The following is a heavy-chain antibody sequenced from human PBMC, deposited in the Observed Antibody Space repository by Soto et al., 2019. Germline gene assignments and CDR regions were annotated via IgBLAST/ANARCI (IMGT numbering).Heavy chain of an antibody. CDR1: GYNFISHS. J-gene: IGHJ6*02. CDR2: ISAYNGNT. Sequence: QIQLVQSGGEVKKPGASVKVSCKSSGYNFISHSITWVRQAPGQGLEWMGRISAYNGNTNHAQKFQGRLTMTTDTSTSTVYMELRSLRSDATAVYYWARGAFCGGAPGCRDMDVWGQGTTVTVSS. V-gene: IGHV1-18*01. CDR3: ARGAFCGGAPGCRDMDV. D-gene: IGHD2-21*01.